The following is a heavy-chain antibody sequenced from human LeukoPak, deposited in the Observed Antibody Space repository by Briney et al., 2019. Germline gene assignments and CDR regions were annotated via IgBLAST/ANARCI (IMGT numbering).Heavy chain of an antibody. CDR1: G. V-gene: IGHV3-30*18. Sequence: GMHXVRQAPGXGLXWVAVISYDGSNKYYADSVKGRFTISRDNSKNTLYLQMNSLRAEDTAVYYCAKDGPSPYYYYGMDVWGQGTTVTVSS. CDR3: AKDGPSPYYYYGMDV. J-gene: IGHJ6*02. CDR2: ISYDGSNK.